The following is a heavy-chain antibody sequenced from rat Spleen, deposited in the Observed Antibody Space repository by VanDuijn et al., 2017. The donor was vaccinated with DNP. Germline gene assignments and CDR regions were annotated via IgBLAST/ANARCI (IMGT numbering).Heavy chain of an antibody. CDR2: ISYDGSRT. J-gene: IGHJ3*01. CDR3: ATGVYGGYEDWFAY. CDR1: GFTFSNYY. Sequence: EVQLVESGGGLVQPGRSLKLSCAASGFTFSNYYMAWVRQAPKKGLEWVATISYDGSRTYYRDSVKGRFTISRDNAENTVYLQMNSLRSEDTATYYCATGVYGGYEDWFAYWGQGTLVTVSS. V-gene: IGHV5-7*01. D-gene: IGHD1-11*01.